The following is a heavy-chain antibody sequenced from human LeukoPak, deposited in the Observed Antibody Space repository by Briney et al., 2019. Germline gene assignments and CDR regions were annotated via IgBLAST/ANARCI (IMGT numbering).Heavy chain of an antibody. CDR1: GGSFSGYY. J-gene: IGHJ1*01. CDR3: ARGERITMIVVVTTRYLQH. D-gene: IGHD3-22*01. CDR2: INHSGST. V-gene: IGHV4-34*01. Sequence: SETLSLTCAVYGGSFSGYYWSWIRQPPGKGLEWIGEINHSGSTNYNPSLKSRVTISVDTSKNQFSLKLSSVTAADTAVYYCARGERITMIVVVTTRYLQHWGQGTLVTVSS.